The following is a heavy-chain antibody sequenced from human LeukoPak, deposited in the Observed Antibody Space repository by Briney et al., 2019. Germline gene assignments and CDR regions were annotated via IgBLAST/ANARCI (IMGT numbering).Heavy chain of an antibody. D-gene: IGHD6-13*01. CDR3: ALGAAAALGVDY. CDR1: GGSVSSSTFY. Sequence: PSETLSLTCTVSGGSVSSSTFYWGWLRQPPGKGLEWIGEINHSGSTNYNPSLKSRVTISVDTSKNQFSLKLSSVTAADTAVYYCALGAAAALGVDYWGQGTLVTVSS. J-gene: IGHJ4*02. CDR2: INHSGST. V-gene: IGHV4-39*07.